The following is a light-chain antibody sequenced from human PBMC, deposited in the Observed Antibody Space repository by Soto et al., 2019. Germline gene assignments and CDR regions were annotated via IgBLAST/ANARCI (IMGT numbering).Light chain of an antibody. CDR1: QTISDY. CDR3: QQSSNNTLT. CDR2: AAS. J-gene: IGKJ4*01. Sequence: DIQMTQYPSSLSASVGDRVTITWRASQTISDYLNWYQQKPGKAPSLLIYAASSLQSGVPSRFSASGYGTDLTITITSLKPEDFEAYYCQQSSNNTLTFGGGTKVDIK. V-gene: IGKV1-39*01.